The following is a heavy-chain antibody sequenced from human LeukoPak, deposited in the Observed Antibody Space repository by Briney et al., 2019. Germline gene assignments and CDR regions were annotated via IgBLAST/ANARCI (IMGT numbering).Heavy chain of an antibody. CDR1: GFTFSNFA. D-gene: IGHD3-22*01. J-gene: IGHJ4*02. Sequence: GGSLRLSCAASGFTFSNFAMNSVRQAPGKGLEWVSAISGSSSNTYHSDSVKGRVTISRDNSKNTLYLQMNSLSAEDTAVYYCATAHYDSSGYYYDYWGQGTLVTVSS. V-gene: IGHV3-23*01. CDR2: ISGSSSNT. CDR3: ATAHYDSSGYYYDY.